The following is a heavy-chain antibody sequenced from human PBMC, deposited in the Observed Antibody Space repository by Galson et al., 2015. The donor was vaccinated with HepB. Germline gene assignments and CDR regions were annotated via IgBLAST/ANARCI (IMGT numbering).Heavy chain of an antibody. D-gene: IGHD3-22*01. V-gene: IGHV4-4*07. Sequence: LTCTVSGGSISSYYWSWIRQPAGKGLEWIGRIYTSGSTNYNPSLKSRVAMSVDTSKNQFSLKLSSVTAADTAVYYCARDYADDSSGYSHNWFDPWGQGTLVTVSS. CDR3: ARDYADDSSGYSHNWFDP. CDR2: IYTSGST. J-gene: IGHJ5*02. CDR1: GGSISSYY.